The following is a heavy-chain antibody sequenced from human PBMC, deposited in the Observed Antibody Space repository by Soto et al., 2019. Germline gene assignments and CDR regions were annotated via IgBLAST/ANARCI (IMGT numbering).Heavy chain of an antibody. Sequence: QVQLQESGPGLVKPSQTLSLTCTVSGGSISSGGYYWSWIRQHPGKGLEWIGYIYYSGSPYYKPCLKSRVTISVDTSKNQFSVKLSSVSAADTAVYYCARDNGDGFGELLASWFDPWGQGTLVTVSS. J-gene: IGHJ5*02. CDR3: ARDNGDGFGELLASWFDP. CDR2: IYYSGSP. D-gene: IGHD3-10*01. CDR1: GGSISSGGYY. V-gene: IGHV4-31*03.